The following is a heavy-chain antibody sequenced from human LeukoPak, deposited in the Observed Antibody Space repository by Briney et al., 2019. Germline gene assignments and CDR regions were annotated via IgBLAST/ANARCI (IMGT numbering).Heavy chain of an antibody. CDR3: ARDLRDNYGYNY. CDR2: IKQDGSEK. D-gene: IGHD5-18*01. J-gene: IGHJ4*02. CDR1: GFTFTSYW. Sequence: GGSLRLSCAASGFTFTSYWMSWVRQVSGKGLEWVANIKQDGSEKYYVDSVKGRFTISRDNAKNSLYLQMNSLRAEDTAVYYCARDLRDNYGYNYWGQGTLVTVSS. V-gene: IGHV3-7*01.